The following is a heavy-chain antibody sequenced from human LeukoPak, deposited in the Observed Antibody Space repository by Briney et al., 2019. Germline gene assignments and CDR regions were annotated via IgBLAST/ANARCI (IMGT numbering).Heavy chain of an antibody. V-gene: IGHV3-48*03. D-gene: IGHD5-18*01. CDR3: ARVGIQLWLQDYYYGMDV. CDR2: ISSSGSTI. Sequence: PGGSLRLSCAASGFTFSSYEMNWVRQAPGKGLEGVSYISSSGSTIYYADSVKGRFTISRDNAKNSLYLQMNSLRAEDTAGYYCARVGIQLWLQDYYYGMDVWGKGTTVTVSS. CDR1: GFTFSSYE. J-gene: IGHJ6*04.